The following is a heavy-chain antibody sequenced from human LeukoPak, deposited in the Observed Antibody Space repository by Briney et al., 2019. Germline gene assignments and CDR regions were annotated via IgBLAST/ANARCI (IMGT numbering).Heavy chain of an antibody. CDR3: AREKDYLDY. V-gene: IGHV3-7*03. Sequence: PGGSPRLSCAASGFTFSSYWMSWVRRAPGKGLEWVANIKQDGSEEYYVDSVKGRFTISRDNAKNSLYLQMNSLRAEDTAVYYCAREKDYLDYWGQGTLVTVSS. J-gene: IGHJ4*02. CDR1: GFTFSSYW. CDR2: IKQDGSEE.